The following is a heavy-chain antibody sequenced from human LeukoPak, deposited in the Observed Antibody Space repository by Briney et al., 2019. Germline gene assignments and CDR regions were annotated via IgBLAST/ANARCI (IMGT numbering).Heavy chain of an antibody. D-gene: IGHD3-22*01. CDR2: ISGSGGST. J-gene: IGHJ4*02. CDR1: GFTFSSYA. Sequence: GGSLRLSCAAPGFTFSSYAVSWVRQAPGKGLEWVSAISGSGGSTYYADSVKGRFTISRDNSKNTLYLQMNSLRAEDTAVYYCAKTRSGYYSSNFDYWGQGTLVTVSS. V-gene: IGHV3-23*01. CDR3: AKTRSGYYSSNFDY.